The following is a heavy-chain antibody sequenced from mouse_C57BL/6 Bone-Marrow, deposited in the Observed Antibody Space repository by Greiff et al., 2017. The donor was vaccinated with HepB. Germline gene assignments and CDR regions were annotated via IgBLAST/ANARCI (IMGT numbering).Heavy chain of an antibody. CDR2: ISDGGSYT. J-gene: IGHJ1*03. CDR1: GFTFSSYA. CDR3: ASSGYFDV. V-gene: IGHV5-4*01. Sequence: EVHLVESGGGLVKPGGSLKLSCAASGFTFSSYAMSWVRQTPEKRLEWVATISDGGSYTYYPDNVKGRFTISRDNAKNNLYLQMSHLKSEDTAMYYCASSGYFDVWGTGTTVTVSS.